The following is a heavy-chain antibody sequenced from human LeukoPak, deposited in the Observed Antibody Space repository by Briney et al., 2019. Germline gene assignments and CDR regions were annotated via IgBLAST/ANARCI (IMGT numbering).Heavy chain of an antibody. CDR3: TRFCGYCSGGSCYSKPPCLDY. D-gene: IGHD2-15*01. V-gene: IGHV3-73*01. CDR1: GFTFSGPA. CDR2: IRSKANSYAT. J-gene: IGHJ4*02. Sequence: PGGSLRLSCAASGFTFSGPAMHWVRQASGKGLEWVGRIRSKANSYATAYAASVKGRFTISRDDSKNTAYLQMNSLKTEDTAVYYCTRFCGYCSGGSCYSKPPCLDYWGQGTLVTVSS.